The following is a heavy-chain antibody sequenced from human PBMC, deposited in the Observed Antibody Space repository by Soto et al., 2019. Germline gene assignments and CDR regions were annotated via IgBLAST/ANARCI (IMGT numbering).Heavy chain of an antibody. CDR1: GGSISNYY. D-gene: IGHD6-13*01. CDR2: VYYSGST. Sequence: PAETLSLTCTVFGGSISNYYGSWIRQSPGKGLEWIGYVYYSGSTNYSPSLKSRVTISIDMSKNQFYLKLRSVTAADTAVYYCARVWHSSHIAWSDXWGQGTLVTVSX. CDR3: ARVWHSSHIAWSDX. V-gene: IGHV4-59*01. J-gene: IGHJ5*02.